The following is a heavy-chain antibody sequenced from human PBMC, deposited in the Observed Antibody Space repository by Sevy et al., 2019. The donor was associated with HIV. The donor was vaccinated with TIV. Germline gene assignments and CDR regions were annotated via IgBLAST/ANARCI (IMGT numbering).Heavy chain of an antibody. V-gene: IGHV5-51*01. D-gene: IGHD3-22*01. Sequence: GESLKISCKGSGYSFTSHWIGWVRHMPGKGLEWMGIIFPDDSETRYSPSFQGQVTFSADKSTNTADLQWGSLKASDTAMYYCATSRSGYFDSSGYYIYWGQGTLVTVSS. CDR3: ATSRSGYFDSSGYYIY. CDR2: IFPDDSET. J-gene: IGHJ4*02. CDR1: GYSFTSHW.